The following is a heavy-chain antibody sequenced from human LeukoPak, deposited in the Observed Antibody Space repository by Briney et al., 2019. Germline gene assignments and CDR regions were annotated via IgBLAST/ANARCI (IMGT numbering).Heavy chain of an antibody. V-gene: IGHV3-30*02. CDR3: ARRAGAYSHPYDY. CDR1: GFTFSSYG. D-gene: IGHD4/OR15-4a*01. J-gene: IGHJ4*02. Sequence: GGSLRLSCAASGFTFSSYGMHWVRQAPGKGLEWVAFIRYDGSNKYYADSVKGRFTISRDNSKNTLYLQMNSLTADDTAVYYCARRAGAYSHPYDYWGQGTLVTVSS. CDR2: IRYDGSNK.